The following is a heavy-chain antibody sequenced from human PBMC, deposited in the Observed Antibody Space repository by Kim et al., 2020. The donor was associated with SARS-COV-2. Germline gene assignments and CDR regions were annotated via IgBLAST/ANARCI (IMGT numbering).Heavy chain of an antibody. D-gene: IGHD6-13*01. CDR3: ARGRYSSSWYGQKDYFDY. CDR2: INHSGST. V-gene: IGHV4-34*01. Sequence: SETLSLTCAVYGGSFSGYYWGWIRQPPGKGLEWIGEINHSGSTNYNPSLKSRVTISVDTSKNQFSLKLRSVTAADTAVYYCARGRYSSSWYGQKDYFDYWGQGTLVTVSS. J-gene: IGHJ4*02. CDR1: GGSFSGYY.